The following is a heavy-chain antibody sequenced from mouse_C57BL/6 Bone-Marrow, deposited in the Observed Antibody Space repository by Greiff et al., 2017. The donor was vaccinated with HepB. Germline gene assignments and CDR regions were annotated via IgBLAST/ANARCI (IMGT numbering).Heavy chain of an antibody. CDR3: VSLGRWFAY. Sequence: EVQVVESGGGLVQPKGSLKLSCAASGFSFNTYAMNWVRQAPGKGLEWVARIRSKSNNYATYYADSVKDRFTISRDDSESMLYLQMNNLKTEDTAMYYCVSLGRWFAYWGQGTLVTVSA. J-gene: IGHJ3*01. CDR2: IRSKSNNYAT. CDR1: GFSFNTYA. V-gene: IGHV10-1*01. D-gene: IGHD4-1*01.